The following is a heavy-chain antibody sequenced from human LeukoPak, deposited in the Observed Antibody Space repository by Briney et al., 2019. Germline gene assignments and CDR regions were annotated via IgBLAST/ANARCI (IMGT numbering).Heavy chain of an antibody. CDR2: IYSGGST. Sequence: GGSLRLSCAASGFTVNSYYMTWVRQAPGKGLEWVSVIYSGGSTSYADSVKGRFTISRDNSKNTLCLQMSSLRAEDTAVYFCVRGYSFGPYGMDVWGQGTTVTVSS. J-gene: IGHJ6*02. D-gene: IGHD2-15*01. CDR3: VRGYSFGPYGMDV. V-gene: IGHV3-53*05. CDR1: GFTVNSYY.